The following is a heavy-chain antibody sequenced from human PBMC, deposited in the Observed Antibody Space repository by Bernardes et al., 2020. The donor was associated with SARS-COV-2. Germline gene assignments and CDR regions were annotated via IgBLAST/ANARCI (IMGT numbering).Heavy chain of an antibody. J-gene: IGHJ5*02. Sequence: SETLSLTCTVPGASIRHSYWSWIRQPPGPGLAWVGIIYYTGSTNYNPSLKSRVTIAVDTSKKQFSLKLNSVTAADTAIYYCAMGGVTMGGWFDPWGQGTLVTGSA. CDR1: GASIRHSY. D-gene: IGHD2-21*02. CDR2: IYYTGST. CDR3: AMGGVTMGGWFDP. V-gene: IGHV4-59*01.